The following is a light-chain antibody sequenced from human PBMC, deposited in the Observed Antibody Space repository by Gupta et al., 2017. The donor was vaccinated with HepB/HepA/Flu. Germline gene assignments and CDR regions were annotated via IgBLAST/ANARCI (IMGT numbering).Light chain of an antibody. CDR3: QVWDSSPI. CDR2: RDS. J-gene: IGLJ2*01. V-gene: IGLV3-9*01. CDR1: NIGSKN. Sequence: SYELTQPLSVSVALGQTARITCGGNNIGSKNVHWYQQKPGQAPVLVIYRDSNRPSGIPERFSGSNSGNTATLTISRAQAGDEDDYYCQVWDSSPIFGGGTKLTVL.